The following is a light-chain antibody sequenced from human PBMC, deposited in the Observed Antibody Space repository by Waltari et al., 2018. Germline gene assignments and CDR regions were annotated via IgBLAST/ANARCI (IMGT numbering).Light chain of an antibody. CDR1: SGHSSNI. J-gene: IGLJ3*02. CDR2: GNSDGSH. V-gene: IGLV4-69*01. CDR3: QTGGHGTWV. Sequence: QLVLTQSPSASASLGASVKLTCTLSSGHSSNIIAWLQQQPEKGPRYLMKGNSDGSHSKGDDIPDRFSGSSSGAERYLTISSVQSEDEADYYCQTGGHGTWVFGGGTTLTVL.